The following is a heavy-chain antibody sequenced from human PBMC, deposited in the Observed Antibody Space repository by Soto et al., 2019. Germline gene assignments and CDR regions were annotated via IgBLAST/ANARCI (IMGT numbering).Heavy chain of an antibody. CDR1: GGSFSGYY. Sequence: SQTLSLTCAVYGGSFSGYYWSWIRQPPGKGLEWIGEINHSGSTNYNPSLKSRVTISVDTSKNQFSLKLSSVTAADTAVYYCARREESYRYSVYFDYWGQGTLVTVSS. CDR2: INHSGST. V-gene: IGHV4-34*01. D-gene: IGHD3-16*02. CDR3: ARREESYRYSVYFDY. J-gene: IGHJ4*02.